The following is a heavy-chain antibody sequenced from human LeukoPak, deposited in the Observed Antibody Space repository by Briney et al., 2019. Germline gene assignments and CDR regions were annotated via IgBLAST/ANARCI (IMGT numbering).Heavy chain of an antibody. J-gene: IGHJ4*02. CDR2: IYTSGST. D-gene: IGHD3-3*01. CDR3: ARGPWDDFWSGYYMY. Sequence: SETLSLTCTVSGGSISSYYWSWIRQPAGKGLEWIGRIYTSGSTNYNPSLKSRVTMSVDTSKNQFSLKLSSVTAADTAVCYCARGPWDDFWSGYYMYWGQGTLVTVSS. CDR1: GGSISSYY. V-gene: IGHV4-4*07.